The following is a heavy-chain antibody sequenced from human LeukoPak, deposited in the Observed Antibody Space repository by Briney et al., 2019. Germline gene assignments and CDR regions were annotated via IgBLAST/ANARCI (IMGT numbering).Heavy chain of an antibody. CDR3: ARPYYYDSRIDP. CDR1: GGSICSGDYS. Sequence: SETLSLTCTVSGGSICSGDYSWSWIRQPPGEGLEWIAYMYYSGSTYYNPSLKSRVTMSADTSKNQLSLKLSSVTAADTAVYYCARPYYYDSRIDPWGQGILVTVSS. D-gene: IGHD3-22*01. J-gene: IGHJ5*02. CDR2: MYYSGST. V-gene: IGHV4-30-4*01.